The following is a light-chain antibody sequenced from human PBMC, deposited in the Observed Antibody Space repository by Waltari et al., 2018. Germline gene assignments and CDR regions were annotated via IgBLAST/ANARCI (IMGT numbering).Light chain of an antibody. Sequence: EIVLTQSPVTLSLSPGETATLSCRASQSISSSYLAWYQQKPGQAPRLLIYGASSRATGIPDRFSGSGSGTDFTLTISRLEPEDFAVYYCQHYGSSSYTFGQGTKLEI. CDR3: QHYGSSSYT. J-gene: IGKJ2*01. CDR2: GAS. V-gene: IGKV3-20*01. CDR1: QSISSSY.